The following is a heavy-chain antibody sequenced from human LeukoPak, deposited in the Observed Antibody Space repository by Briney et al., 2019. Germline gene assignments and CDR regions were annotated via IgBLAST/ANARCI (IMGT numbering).Heavy chain of an antibody. J-gene: IGHJ4*02. D-gene: IGHD6-19*01. CDR3: AKDLSSGSRRAY. CDR1: GFTFSTYD. V-gene: IGHV3-30*18. Sequence: GRSLRLSCAASGFTFSTYDMQWLRQAPGKGREGVAVISYDGSNKYYADSVKGRFTIYRDNTKNTLYLQMNSLRAEDTGVYYCAKDLSSGSRRAYWGQGTLVTVSS. CDR2: ISYDGSNK.